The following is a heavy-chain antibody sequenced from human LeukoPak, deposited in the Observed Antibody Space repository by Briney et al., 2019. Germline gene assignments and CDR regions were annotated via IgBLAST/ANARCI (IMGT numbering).Heavy chain of an antibody. CDR1: GFSFIGYV. Sequence: GGSLRLSCAASGFSFIGYVMYWVRQAPGKGLEGVAVIRRDGSYKDYADSVKGRFTISRDNHKYTVSLEMNSLRPEDTAVYYCAKDRGYGIDVWGKGITVTVSS. CDR2: IRRDGSYK. V-gene: IGHV3-30*02. J-gene: IGHJ6*04. CDR3: AKDRGYGIDV.